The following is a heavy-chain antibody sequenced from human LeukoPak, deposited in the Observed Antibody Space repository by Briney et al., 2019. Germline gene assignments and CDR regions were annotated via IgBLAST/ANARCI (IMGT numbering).Heavy chain of an antibody. V-gene: IGHV4-34*01. CDR3: ARGLGPMSPSLDY. CDR1: GKSFSYNY. CDR2: INHSGRV. D-gene: IGHD3-22*01. J-gene: IGHJ4*02. Sequence: SETLSLTCAVSGKSFSYNYWTWVRQPPGKGLEWIGDINHSGRVNYRPSLKSRVTISVDTSKSQFSLKLSAVTAADTAVYYCARGLGPMSPSLDYWGQGSLVTVSS.